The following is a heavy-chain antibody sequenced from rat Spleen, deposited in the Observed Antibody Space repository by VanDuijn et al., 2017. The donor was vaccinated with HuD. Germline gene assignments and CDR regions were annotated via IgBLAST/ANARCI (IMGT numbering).Heavy chain of an antibody. Sequence: QVQLKESGPGLVQPSQTLSLTCTVSGLSLPSNSVSWIRQPPGKGLEWMGVIWGNGDTDYTSGLKSRLSISRDSSKSQVFLKRSSLQTEDSAMYFCARGSAFFDHWGQGVMVTVSS. V-gene: IGHV2-47*01. D-gene: IGHD3-3*01. CDR1: GLSLPSNS. J-gene: IGHJ2*01. CDR2: IWGNGDT. CDR3: ARGSAFFDH.